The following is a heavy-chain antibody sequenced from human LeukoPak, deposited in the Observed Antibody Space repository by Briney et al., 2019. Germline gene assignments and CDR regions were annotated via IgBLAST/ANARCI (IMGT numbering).Heavy chain of an antibody. J-gene: IGHJ4*02. CDR2: IKQDGSEK. V-gene: IGHV3-7*01. D-gene: IGHD3-10*01. CDR1: GFTFSSYW. CDR3: ARASITMVRGAFDY. Sequence: GGSLRLSCAASGFTFSSYWMSWVRQAPGKGLEWVANIKQDGSEKYYVDSVKGRFAISKDNAKNSLYLQMNSLRAEDTAVYYCARASITMVRGAFDYWGQGTLVTVSS.